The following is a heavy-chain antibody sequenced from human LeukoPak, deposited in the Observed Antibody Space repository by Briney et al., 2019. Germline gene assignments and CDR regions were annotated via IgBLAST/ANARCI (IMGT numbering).Heavy chain of an antibody. J-gene: IGHJ4*02. V-gene: IGHV3-23*01. Sequence: GGSLRLSCAASGFIFSSYAMSWVRQAPGKGLEWVSAISGSGGSTYYADSVKGRFTISRDNSKNTLYLQMNSLRAEDTAVYYCAKDRALLWFGELSYFDYWGQGTLVTVSS. CDR2: ISGSGGST. CDR3: AKDRALLWFGELSYFDY. CDR1: GFIFSSYA. D-gene: IGHD3-10*01.